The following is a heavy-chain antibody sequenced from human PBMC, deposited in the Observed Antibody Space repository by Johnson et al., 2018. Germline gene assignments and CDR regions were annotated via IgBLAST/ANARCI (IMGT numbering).Heavy chain of an antibody. J-gene: IGHJ1*01. CDR3: ARSQSAYYGDYVGAEYFQH. CDR1: GFTFSSYG. D-gene: IGHD4-17*01. CDR2: ISYDGSNK. Sequence: QVQLVQSGGGVVQXGRSLRLSCAASGFTFSSYGTHWVRQAPRKGLERVAFISYDGSNKYYADHVKVRFTIARDNAKNSLYLQMNSLRAEDTAVYYCARSQSAYYGDYVGAEYFQHWGQGTLVTVSS. V-gene: IGHV3-30*03.